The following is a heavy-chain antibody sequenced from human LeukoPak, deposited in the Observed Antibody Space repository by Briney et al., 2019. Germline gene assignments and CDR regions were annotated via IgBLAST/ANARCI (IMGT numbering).Heavy chain of an antibody. Sequence: ASVKVSCKASGYTFTGYYMHWVRQAPGQGLEWMGWINPNSGGTNYAQKFQGRVTMTRDTSISTAYMELSRLRSDDTAVYYCARYLGYSYGGEDFDYWGQGTLVTVSS. CDR1: GYTFTGYY. CDR3: ARYLGYSYGGEDFDY. J-gene: IGHJ4*02. D-gene: IGHD5-18*01. CDR2: INPNSGGT. V-gene: IGHV1-2*02.